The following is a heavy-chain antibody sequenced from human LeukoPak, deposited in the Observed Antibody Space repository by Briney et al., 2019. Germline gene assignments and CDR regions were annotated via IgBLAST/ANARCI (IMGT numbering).Heavy chain of an antibody. CDR1: GFTFSSYT. CDR2: ISHSSNYT. J-gene: IGHJ6*02. CDR3: ARDYRGYYGMDV. D-gene: IGHD1-14*01. Sequence: GGSLRLSCAASGFTFSSYTMNWVRQAPGKGLEWVSSISHSSNYTYYTDSVKGRFTISRDNAKNSLYLQMNSLRAEDTAVYYCARDYRGYYGMDVWGQGTTVTVSS. V-gene: IGHV3-21*01.